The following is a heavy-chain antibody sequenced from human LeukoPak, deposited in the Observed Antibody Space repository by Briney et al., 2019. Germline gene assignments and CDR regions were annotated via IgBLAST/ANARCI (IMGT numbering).Heavy chain of an antibody. CDR2: IKQDGSEQ. CDR3: ARDGFVGAADY. Sequence: PGGSLRLSCAASGFIFSGYSMNWVRQAPGKGLERVANIKQDGSEQHYVDSVRGRFTISRDNAKNSLYLQMNSLRVEDTAVYYCARDGFVGAADYWGQGTLVTVSS. J-gene: IGHJ4*02. D-gene: IGHD6-13*01. CDR1: GFIFSGYS. V-gene: IGHV3-7*01.